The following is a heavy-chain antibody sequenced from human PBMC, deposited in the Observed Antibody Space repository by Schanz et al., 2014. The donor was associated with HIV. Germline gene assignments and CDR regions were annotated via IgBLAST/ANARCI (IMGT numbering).Heavy chain of an antibody. CDR2: MNPNSGHT. CDR3: ARGVVGATTDVFDY. D-gene: IGHD1-26*01. Sequence: QVQLVQSGAEVQKPGASVKVSCKASGYTFSSYDINWVRQATGQGLEWMGWMNPNSGHTGYAQKFQGRVDMTRTTSISTAYMELRSLRSDDTALYYCARGVVGATTDVFDYWGQGTLVTVSS. CDR1: GYTFSSYD. J-gene: IGHJ4*02. V-gene: IGHV1-8*01.